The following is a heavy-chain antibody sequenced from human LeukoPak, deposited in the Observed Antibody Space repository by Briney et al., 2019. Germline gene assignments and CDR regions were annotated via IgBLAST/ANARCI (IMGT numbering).Heavy chain of an antibody. Sequence: GGSLRLSCAASGFSFSSHWMTWVRQAPGKGLEWVANIKQDEGERYYVDSVKGRFTTSRDNAKNSLYLQMNSLRVEDTAVYYCARGRGLDVWGKGTTVTVSS. CDR3: ARGRGLDV. V-gene: IGHV3-7*01. CDR2: IKQDEGER. J-gene: IGHJ6*04. CDR1: GFSFSSHW.